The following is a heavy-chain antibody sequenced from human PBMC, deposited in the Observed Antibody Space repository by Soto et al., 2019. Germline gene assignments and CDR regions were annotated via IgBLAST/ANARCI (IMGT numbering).Heavy chain of an antibody. V-gene: IGHV3-30*18. CDR2: ISYDGNNK. D-gene: IGHD3-10*01. CDR1: GFTFSSYD. J-gene: IGHJ3*02. CDR3: AKLITMVRGVIMDAFDI. Sequence: PGGSLRLSCAASGFTFSSYDMHWVRQAPGKGLEWVALISYDGNNKYYADSVKGRFTISRDNSKNTLYLQMNSLRAEDTAVYYCAKLITMVRGVIMDAFDIWGQGTMVTVSS.